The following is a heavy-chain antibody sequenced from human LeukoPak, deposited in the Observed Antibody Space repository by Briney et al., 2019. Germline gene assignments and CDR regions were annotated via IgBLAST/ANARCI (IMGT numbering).Heavy chain of an antibody. CDR1: GGSISSYY. CDR2: IYNSGST. CDR3: ARALYDSSGYYFLFDY. V-gene: IGHV4-4*07. Sequence: PSETLSLTCTVSGGSISSYYWSWIRQPAGKGVEWIGRIYNSGSTTYNPSLKSRVTMSVDTSKNQFSLKLSSVTAADTAVYYCARALYDSSGYYFLFDYWGQGTLVTVSS. J-gene: IGHJ4*02. D-gene: IGHD3-22*01.